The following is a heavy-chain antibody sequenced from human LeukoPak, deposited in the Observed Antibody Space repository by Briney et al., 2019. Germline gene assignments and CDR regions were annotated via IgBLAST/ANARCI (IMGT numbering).Heavy chain of an antibody. CDR3: ARVAIGSYYWFDP. Sequence: GGSLRLSCAASGFTFSSYWMHWVRQAPGKGLVWVSRINTDGSTTSYADSVKGRFTISRDNAENTLCLQMNSLRAEDTAVYYCARVAIGSYYWFDPWGQGTLVTVSS. D-gene: IGHD1-26*01. CDR2: INTDGSTT. V-gene: IGHV3-74*01. CDR1: GFTFSSYW. J-gene: IGHJ5*02.